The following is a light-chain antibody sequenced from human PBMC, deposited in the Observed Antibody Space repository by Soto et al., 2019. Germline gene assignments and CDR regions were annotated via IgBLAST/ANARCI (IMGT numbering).Light chain of an antibody. CDR2: GAS. V-gene: IGKV3-20*01. Sequence: EIVLTQSPGTLSLSPGERATVSCRASQSVSGIYLAWYQQKPGQAPRLLIYGASGRATGIPDRFSGSGSGTDFTLTISRLEPEDFAVYYCQQYGTSPPYTFGQGTKVDIK. CDR3: QQYGTSPPYT. CDR1: QSVSGIY. J-gene: IGKJ2*01.